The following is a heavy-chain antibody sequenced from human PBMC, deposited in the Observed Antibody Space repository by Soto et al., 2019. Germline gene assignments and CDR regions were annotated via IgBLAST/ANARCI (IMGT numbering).Heavy chain of an antibody. D-gene: IGHD2-15*01. Sequence: EVQLVESGGGLVKPGGSLRLSCAASGFTFSNAWMSWVRQAPGKGLEWVGRIKSKTDGGTTDYAAPVKGRFTISRDDSKNTLYLQMNSLKTEDPAVYYCTTDLIVVVVAATPDYYYYMDVWGKGTTVTVSS. CDR3: TTDLIVVVVAATPDYYYYMDV. CDR2: IKSKTDGGTT. V-gene: IGHV3-15*01. J-gene: IGHJ6*03. CDR1: GFTFSNAW.